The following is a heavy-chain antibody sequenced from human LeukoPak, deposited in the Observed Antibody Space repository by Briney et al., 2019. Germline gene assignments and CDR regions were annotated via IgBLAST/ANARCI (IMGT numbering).Heavy chain of an antibody. D-gene: IGHD3-22*01. CDR3: AKVIRPDTSGYRPAEYYNYMDV. J-gene: IGHJ6*03. V-gene: IGHV3-30*02. CDR1: GFTFSSYE. Sequence: LGGSLRLSYAASGFTFSSYEMSWVRDAPGRGLERVAYLRYDGGNKNYTDSVKGRFTISRDNSKNTLYVQMNSLRAEDTAVYYCAKVIRPDTSGYRPAEYYNYMDVWGKGTTVTISS. CDR2: LRYDGGNK.